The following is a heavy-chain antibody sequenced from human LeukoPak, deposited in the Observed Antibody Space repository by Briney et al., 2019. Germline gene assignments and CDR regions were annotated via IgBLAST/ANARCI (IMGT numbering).Heavy chain of an antibody. Sequence: PGGSLRLSCAASGFTFSSYDMSWLRHAPGKGLVGLTAISGSGGSTYYAVSVRGLFTIHRENSKNTLYLKMQSERAGDAAVYSGAKIGRAGGPHLDYWGQGTLVTVSS. D-gene: IGHD2-8*02. CDR3: AKIGRAGGPHLDY. J-gene: IGHJ4*02. V-gene: IGHV3-23*01. CDR1: GFTFSSYD. CDR2: ISGSGGST.